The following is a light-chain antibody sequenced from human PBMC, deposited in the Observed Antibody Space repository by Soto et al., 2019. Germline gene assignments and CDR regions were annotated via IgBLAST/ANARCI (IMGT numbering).Light chain of an antibody. CDR3: LQHNNYLTWT. Sequence: DIQMTQSPSSLSASVGDRVTITCRASQGISNDLGWYQQKPGKAPKRLIYAASSLQTGVPSRFSGSGSGTEFTLTISSRQPEEFATYYCLQHNNYLTWTFGQGTKVEIK. CDR1: QGISND. J-gene: IGKJ1*01. V-gene: IGKV1-17*01. CDR2: AAS.